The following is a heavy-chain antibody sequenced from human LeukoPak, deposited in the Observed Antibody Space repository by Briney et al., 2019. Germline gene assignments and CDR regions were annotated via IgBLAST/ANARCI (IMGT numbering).Heavy chain of an antibody. CDR2: ISNSDDTT. Sequence: GGSLRLSCAASGFTFNSYALNWVRQAPGKGLEWVSGISNSDDTTYYADSVKGRFTIPRDNSKNTLYLQMTSLRAEDTATYFCAKDPTYCAYTSCYWGQGTLVTVSS. D-gene: IGHD3-16*01. J-gene: IGHJ4*02. CDR1: GFTFNSYA. CDR3: AKDPTYCAYTSCY. V-gene: IGHV3-23*01.